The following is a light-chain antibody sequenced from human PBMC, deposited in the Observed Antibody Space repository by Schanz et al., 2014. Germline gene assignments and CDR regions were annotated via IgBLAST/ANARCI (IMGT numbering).Light chain of an antibody. Sequence: EIVLTQSPGTLSLSLGEGATLSCRASQSVFNNYLAWFQQKPGQAPRLLIFGASSRATGVPDRFSASGSGTDFTLTITRLEPEDFAVYYCQQYGSSPLTFGGGTKVEIK. CDR3: QQYGSSPLT. CDR1: QSVFNNY. CDR2: GAS. V-gene: IGKV3-20*01. J-gene: IGKJ4*01.